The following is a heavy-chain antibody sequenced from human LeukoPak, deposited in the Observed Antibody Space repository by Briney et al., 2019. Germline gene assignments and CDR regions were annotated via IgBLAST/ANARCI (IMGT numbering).Heavy chain of an antibody. Sequence: GASVKVSCKASGYTFTSYGISWVRQAPGQGLEWMGFIYPGDSDTRYSPSFQGQVTISADKSISTAYLQWSSLKASDTAIYYCARPRDDFWSGYYWADAFDIWGQGTMVTVSS. CDR3: ARPRDDFWSGYYWADAFDI. CDR1: GYTFTSYG. D-gene: IGHD3-3*01. J-gene: IGHJ3*02. CDR2: IYPGDSDT. V-gene: IGHV5-51*01.